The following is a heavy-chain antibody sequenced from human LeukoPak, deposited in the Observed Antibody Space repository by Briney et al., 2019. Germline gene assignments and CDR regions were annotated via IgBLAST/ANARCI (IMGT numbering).Heavy chain of an antibody. V-gene: IGHV1-46*01. Sequence: GASVKVSCKASGYTFTSYYMHWVRQAPGQGLEWMGIINPSGGSTSYAQKFQGRVTMTRDTSTSTVYMELSSLRSEDTAVYYCARGAGIVVVPAAIMGNWFDPWGQGTLVTVSS. CDR1: GYTFTSYY. D-gene: IGHD2-2*02. CDR3: ARGAGIVVVPAAIMGNWFDP. CDR2: INPSGGST. J-gene: IGHJ5*02.